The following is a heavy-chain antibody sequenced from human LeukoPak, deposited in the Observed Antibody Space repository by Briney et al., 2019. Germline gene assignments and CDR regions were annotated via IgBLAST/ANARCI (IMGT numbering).Heavy chain of an antibody. D-gene: IGHD3-10*01. CDR1: GFIFSSYW. V-gene: IGHV3-7*01. CDR2: INQDGSEK. CDR3: ARDQAMARGVIDAFDM. J-gene: IGHJ3*02. Sequence: GGSLRPSCAASGFIFSSYWMSWVRQAPGKGLEWVANINQDGSEKKYVDSVKGRFTISRDNAKNSLYVQMDSLRVEDTAVYYCARDQAMARGVIDAFDMWGQGTMVTVSS.